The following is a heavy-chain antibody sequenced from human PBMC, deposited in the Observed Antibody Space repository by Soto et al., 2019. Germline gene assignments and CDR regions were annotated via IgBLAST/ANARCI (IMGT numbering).Heavy chain of an antibody. CDR2: ISGSGDST. Sequence: EVQLLESGGGLVQPGGSLRLSCAASGFTFSSYAMRWVRQAPGKGLEWVSAISGSGDSTYYADSVKGRFTISRDNSKNALYLQMKSLRAEDTAVYYCARRGSGSYYDYWGQGNLVTVSS. V-gene: IGHV3-23*01. J-gene: IGHJ4*02. CDR1: GFTFSSYA. D-gene: IGHD1-26*01. CDR3: ARRGSGSYYDY.